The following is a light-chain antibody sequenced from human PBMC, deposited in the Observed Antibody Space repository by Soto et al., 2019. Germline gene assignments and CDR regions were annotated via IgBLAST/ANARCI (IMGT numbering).Light chain of an antibody. Sequence: DIQMTQSPSTLSGSVLYMVTITFRSSQTISSWLAWYQQKPGKAPKLLIYDASSLESGVPSRFSGSGSGTEFTLTISSLQPDDFATYYCKQYNSYGTFGQGTKVDIK. V-gene: IGKV1-5*01. CDR2: DAS. CDR3: KQYNSYGT. J-gene: IGKJ1*01. CDR1: QTISSW.